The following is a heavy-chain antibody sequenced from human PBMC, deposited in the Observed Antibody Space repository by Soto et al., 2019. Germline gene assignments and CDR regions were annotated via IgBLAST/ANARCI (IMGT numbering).Heavy chain of an antibody. Sequence: PGGSLRLSCASSWFSFISYWMSWVRQASGKGLEWVANIKQDGSEKYYVDSVKGRFTLSRDNAKNSLQLQMSSLRHEDTAIYFCARVAYGNGWIFDYWGQGTLVTVSS. CDR1: WFSFISYW. V-gene: IGHV3-7*03. CDR3: ARVAYGNGWIFDY. CDR2: IKQDGSEK. D-gene: IGHD6-19*01. J-gene: IGHJ4*01.